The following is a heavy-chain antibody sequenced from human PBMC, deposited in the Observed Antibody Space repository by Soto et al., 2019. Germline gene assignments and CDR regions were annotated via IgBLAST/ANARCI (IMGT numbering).Heavy chain of an antibody. CDR3: ASTSSSSFPFDY. CDR1: GGTFSSYA. CDR2: IIPIFGTA. Sequence: SVKVSCKASGGTFSSYAISWVRQAPGQGLEWMGGIIPIFGTANYAQKFQGRVTITADESTSTAYMELSSLRSEDMAVYHCASTSSSSFPFDYWGQGTLVTVSS. D-gene: IGHD6-6*01. J-gene: IGHJ4*02. V-gene: IGHV1-69*13.